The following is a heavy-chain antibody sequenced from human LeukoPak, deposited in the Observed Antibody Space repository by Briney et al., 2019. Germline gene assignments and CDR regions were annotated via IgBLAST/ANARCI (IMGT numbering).Heavy chain of an antibody. J-gene: IGHJ4*02. D-gene: IGHD3-10*01. CDR3: AKGYYGSGSYGWFDY. Sequence: GGSLRLSCAAPGFTFSSSAMSWVRQAPGKGLEWVSTISGSGDRTYYADSVKGRFTISRDNSKNTLFLHMNSLRAEDTAVYSCAKGYYGSGSYGWFDYWGQGTLVTVSS. CDR2: ISGSGDRT. CDR1: GFTFSSSA. V-gene: IGHV3-23*01.